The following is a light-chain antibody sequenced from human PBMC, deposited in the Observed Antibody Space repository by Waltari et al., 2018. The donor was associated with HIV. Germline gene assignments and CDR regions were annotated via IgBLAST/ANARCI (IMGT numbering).Light chain of an antibody. CDR1: SSDIWAYDF. CDR2: EVS. CDR3: SSYGDSLKIL. J-gene: IGLJ3*02. Sequence: SALTQPPSASGSLGQPVTISCPGSSSDIWAYDFVSWFQQPPHSAPKLLLYEVSRRPSTVSDRFSGSRSGNTAFLTVAGLQPDDEATYFCSSYGDSLKILFGGGTNVTIL. V-gene: IGLV2-8*01.